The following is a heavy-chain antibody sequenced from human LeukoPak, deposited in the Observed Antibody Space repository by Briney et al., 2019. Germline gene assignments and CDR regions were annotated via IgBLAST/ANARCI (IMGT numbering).Heavy chain of an antibody. Sequence: SETLSLTCAVSGGSISSSNWWSWVRQPPGKGLEWIGEIYHSGSTNYNPSLKSRVTISVDKSKNQFSLKLSSVTAADTAVYYCARFVWDYDILTPRGFDPWGQGTLVTVSS. D-gene: IGHD3-9*01. CDR2: IYHSGST. J-gene: IGHJ5*02. CDR1: GGSISSSNW. V-gene: IGHV4-4*02. CDR3: ARFVWDYDILTPRGFDP.